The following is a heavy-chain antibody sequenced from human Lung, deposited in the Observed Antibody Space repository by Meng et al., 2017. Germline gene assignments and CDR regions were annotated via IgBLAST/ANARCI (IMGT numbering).Heavy chain of an antibody. CDR2: IKHSGSA. J-gene: IGHJ4*02. Sequence: QVQLQESGSVLVEPSQTLSLTVTVSGGSMSSGNYYWSWIRQPPGKGLEWIGYIKHSGSAYYNPTLKSRVSISVDTSKNQFSLNLNSMTAADTAVYYCASFDHIPRRNYFDYWGQGTLVTVSS. CDR1: GGSMSSGNYY. CDR3: ASFDHIPRRNYFDY. D-gene: IGHD2-21*01. V-gene: IGHV4-30-4*01.